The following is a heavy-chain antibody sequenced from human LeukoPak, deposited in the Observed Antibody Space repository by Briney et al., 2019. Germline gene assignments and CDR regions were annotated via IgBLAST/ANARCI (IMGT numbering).Heavy chain of an antibody. CDR3: ARVDSIAAAGSPHYNWFDP. Sequence: ASVKVSCKASGYTFTSYDINWVRQATGQGLEWMGWMNPNSGNTGYAQKFQGRVTMTRNTPISTAYMELGSLRSEDTAVYYCARVDSIAAAGSPHYNWFDPWGQGTLVTVSP. CDR2: MNPNSGNT. J-gene: IGHJ5*02. CDR1: GYTFTSYD. D-gene: IGHD6-13*01. V-gene: IGHV1-8*01.